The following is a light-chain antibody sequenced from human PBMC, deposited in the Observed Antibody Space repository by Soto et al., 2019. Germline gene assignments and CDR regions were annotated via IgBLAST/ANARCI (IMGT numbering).Light chain of an antibody. J-gene: IGKJ4*01. V-gene: IGKV3-15*01. Sequence: EIVMTQSPATLSLSPGEGATLSCRASQSINSNLAWYQQKPGQAPRLFFFRASSRATGLPARFSASGSGTDFNLTISSLQSEDFAVYYCQQYNNWPRATFGGGTKVDIK. CDR3: QQYNNWPRAT. CDR1: QSINSN. CDR2: RAS.